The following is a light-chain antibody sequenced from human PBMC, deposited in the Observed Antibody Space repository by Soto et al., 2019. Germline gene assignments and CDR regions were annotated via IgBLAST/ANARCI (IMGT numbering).Light chain of an antibody. CDR3: CSYAGSSTWV. Sequence: QSVLTQPASVSGSPGQSITISCTGSSSDVGSYNFVSWQQQHPGKAPKLMIYEGSKRPSGVSNRFSGSKSGNTASVTISGLQAEDEADYYCCSYAGSSTWVFGGGTKLTV. V-gene: IGLV2-23*01. CDR1: SSDVGSYNF. J-gene: IGLJ3*02. CDR2: EGS.